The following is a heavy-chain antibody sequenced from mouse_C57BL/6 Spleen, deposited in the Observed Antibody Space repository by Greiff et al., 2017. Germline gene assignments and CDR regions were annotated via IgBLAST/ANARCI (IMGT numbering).Heavy chain of an antibody. D-gene: IGHD2-2*01. V-gene: IGHV1-50*01. CDR2: IDPSDSYT. J-gene: IGHJ1*03. CDR3: ARGRLRRGYFDV. Sequence: VQLQQPGAELVKPGASVKLSCKASGYTFTSYWMQWVKQRPGQGLEWIGEIDPSDSYTNYNQKFKGKATLTVDTSSSTAYMQLSSLTSEDSAVYYCARGRLRRGYFDVWGTGTTVTVSS. CDR1: GYTFTSYW.